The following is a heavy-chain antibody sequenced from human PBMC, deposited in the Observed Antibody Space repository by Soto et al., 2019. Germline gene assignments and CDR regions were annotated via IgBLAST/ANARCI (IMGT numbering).Heavy chain of an antibody. V-gene: IGHV3-74*03. CDR1: GFSFSSYW. J-gene: IGHJ4*02. CDR2: INNDGSRT. CDR3: ARDRGYGTPFDY. D-gene: IGHD5-12*01. Sequence: EVQLVESGGGLVQPGGSLRLSCAASGFSFSSYWIHWVRQAPGKGPVWVSRINNDGSRTMYADSVKGRFTISRDNAKNTLYLQMNSLRAEDTAVYYCARDRGYGTPFDYWGQGTLVTVSS.